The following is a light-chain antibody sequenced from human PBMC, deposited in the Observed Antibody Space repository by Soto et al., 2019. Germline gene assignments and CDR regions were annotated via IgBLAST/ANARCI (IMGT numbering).Light chain of an antibody. CDR3: QQRSNWPPMYT. V-gene: IGKV3-11*01. J-gene: IGKJ2*01. CDR1: QSVSSH. CDR2: DAS. Sequence: EIVLTQSPATLSLSPGERATLSCRASQSVSSHLAWYQQKPGQAPRLLIYDASNRAAGIPARFSGSVSGTDFTLTISSLDPEDFAVYYCQQRSNWPPMYTFGQGTKLEIK.